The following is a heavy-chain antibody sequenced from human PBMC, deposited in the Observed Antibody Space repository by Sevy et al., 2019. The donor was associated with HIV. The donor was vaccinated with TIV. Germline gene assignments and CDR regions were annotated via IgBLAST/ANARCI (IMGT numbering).Heavy chain of an antibody. D-gene: IGHD1-26*01. CDR1: GGSISSSSDY. CDR2: IYYSGST. Sequence: SETLSLTCTVSGGSISSSSDYWGWIRQPPGKGLEWIGSIYYSGSTYYNPSLKSRVTISVDTSKNQFSLKLSSVTAADTAVYYCARKVVGATTEPRRGGFDYWGQGTLVTVSS. J-gene: IGHJ4*02. CDR3: ARKVVGATTEPRRGGFDY. V-gene: IGHV4-39*01.